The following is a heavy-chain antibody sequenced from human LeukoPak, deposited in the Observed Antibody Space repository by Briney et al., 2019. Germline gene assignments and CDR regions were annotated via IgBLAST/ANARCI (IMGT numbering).Heavy chain of an antibody. J-gene: IGHJ4*02. Sequence: GGSLRLSCAASGFTFDDYTMHWVRQAPGKGLEWVSLISWDGGSTYYADSVKGRFTISRDNSKNSLYLQMNSLRTEDTALYYCAKDLTVAGYSSFDYWGQGTLVTVSS. D-gene: IGHD6-13*01. CDR1: GFTFDDYT. CDR2: ISWDGGST. V-gene: IGHV3-43*01. CDR3: AKDLTVAGYSSFDY.